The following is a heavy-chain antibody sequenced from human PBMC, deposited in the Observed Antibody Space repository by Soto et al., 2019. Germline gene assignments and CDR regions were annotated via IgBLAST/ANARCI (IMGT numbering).Heavy chain of an antibody. Sequence: PGGSLRLSCVASGFTFNTYNMNWVRQAPGKGLEWVSSISTSSSYIYHADSLKGRFTISRDNAKNSLFLQMNSLRAEDTAVYYCARDYLVATAGVGYFGYRGQGTLVTGSS. CDR1: GFTFNTYN. D-gene: IGHD5-12*01. J-gene: IGHJ4*02. V-gene: IGHV3-21*01. CDR3: ARDYLVATAGVGYFGY. CDR2: ISTSSSYI.